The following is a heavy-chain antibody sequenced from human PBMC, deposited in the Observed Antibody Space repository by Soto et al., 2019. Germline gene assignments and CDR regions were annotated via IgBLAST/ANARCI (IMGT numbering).Heavy chain of an antibody. Sequence: ASVKVSCKASGYTFTSYYMHWVQQAPGQGLEWMGIINPSGGSTSYAQKFQGRVTMTRDTSTSTVYMELSSLRSEDTAVYYCAKDKSFRGVNDYFDYWGQGTLVTVS. V-gene: IGHV1-46*03. CDR1: GYTFTSYY. CDR3: AKDKSFRGVNDYFDY. CDR2: INPSGGST. J-gene: IGHJ4*02. D-gene: IGHD3-10*01.